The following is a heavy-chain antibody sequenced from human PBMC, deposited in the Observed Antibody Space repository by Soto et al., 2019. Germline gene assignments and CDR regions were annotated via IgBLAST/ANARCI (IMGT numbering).Heavy chain of an antibody. V-gene: IGHV2-5*01. J-gene: IGHJ5*02. CDR2: IYWNDDK. Sequence: GPTLVNPTQTLTLTCTFSGFSLSTSGVGVGWIRQPPGKALEWLALIYWNDDKRYSPSLKSRLTITKDTSKNQVVLTMTNMDAVDTATYYCAHLRTHLWSPRYNWFDTRGQGTLGTVSS. CDR1: GFSLSTSGVG. D-gene: IGHD5-18*01. CDR3: AHLRTHLWSPRYNWFDT.